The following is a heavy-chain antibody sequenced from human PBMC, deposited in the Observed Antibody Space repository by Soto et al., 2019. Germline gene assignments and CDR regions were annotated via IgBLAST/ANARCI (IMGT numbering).Heavy chain of an antibody. Sequence: GESLKISCKGSGYSFTSYWIGWVRQMPGKGLEWMGIIYPGDSDTRYSPSFQGQVTISADKSISTAYLQWSSLKASDTAMYYCATSEGSGYYWSNAFDIWGQGTMVTVSS. CDR2: IYPGDSDT. J-gene: IGHJ3*02. CDR3: ATSEGSGYYWSNAFDI. CDR1: GYSFTSYW. V-gene: IGHV5-51*01. D-gene: IGHD3-22*01.